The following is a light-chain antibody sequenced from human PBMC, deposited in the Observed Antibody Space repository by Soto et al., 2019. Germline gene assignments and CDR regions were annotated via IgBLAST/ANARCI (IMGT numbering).Light chain of an antibody. CDR1: SSGVVSYLL. CDR3: SSYTSSSIPYV. V-gene: IGLV2-14*02. CDR2: EGG. J-gene: IGLJ1*01. Sequence: QSVLTQPASVSGSPGQSITISCTGSSSGVVSYLLVSWYQQYPGKAPKLIIYEGGKRPSGVSSRFSGSKSGDTASLTISGLQAEDEADYFCSSYTSSSIPYVFGTGTKVTVL.